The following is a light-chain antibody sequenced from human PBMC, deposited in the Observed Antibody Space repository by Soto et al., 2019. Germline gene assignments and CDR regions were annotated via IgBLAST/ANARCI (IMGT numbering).Light chain of an antibody. J-gene: IGKJ1*01. CDR3: QQYNNWPPWT. CDR1: QSVSSN. CDR2: GAS. Sequence: EIVMTQSPATLSVSPGERASLSCRASQSVSSNFAWYQYTPGQAPRLLIYGASTRATGIPARFSGSGSGTEFTLTISSLQSEDFAVYYCQQYNNWPPWTFGQGTKVEIK. V-gene: IGKV3-15*01.